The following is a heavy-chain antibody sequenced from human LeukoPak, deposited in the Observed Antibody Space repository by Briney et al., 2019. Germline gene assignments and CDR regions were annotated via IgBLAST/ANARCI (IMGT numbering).Heavy chain of an antibody. Sequence: GGSLRLSCAASGFSFRNYGMHWVRQAPGKGLEWVAVISYDGSNKYYADSVKGRFTISRDNSKNTLYLQMNSLRAEDTAVYYCAKVRYSSSGYNWFDPWGQGTLVTVSS. V-gene: IGHV3-30*19. D-gene: IGHD6-13*01. CDR3: AKVRYSSSGYNWFDP. J-gene: IGHJ5*02. CDR1: GFSFRNYG. CDR2: ISYDGSNK.